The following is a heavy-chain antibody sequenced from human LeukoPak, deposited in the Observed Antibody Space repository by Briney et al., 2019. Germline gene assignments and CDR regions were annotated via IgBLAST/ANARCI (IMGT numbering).Heavy chain of an antibody. CDR2: VYDTGNT. D-gene: IGHD4-17*01. CDR3: ARNPPLNGDYVFDY. Sequence: SETLSLTCSVSGSSMSSYYWTWIRQPPGKGLGWIGYVYDTGNTNYNPSLKSRVTISVDTSKPQFSLILTSVTAADTAVYYCARNPPLNGDYVFDYWGQGALVTVSS. J-gene: IGHJ4*02. V-gene: IGHV4-59*08. CDR1: GSSMSSYY.